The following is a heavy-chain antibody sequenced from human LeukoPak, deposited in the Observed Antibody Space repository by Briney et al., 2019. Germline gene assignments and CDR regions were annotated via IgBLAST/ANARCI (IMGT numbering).Heavy chain of an antibody. CDR2: ISGSGGST. D-gene: IGHD5-24*01. CDR3: AKDKAVEMATMFDY. V-gene: IGHV3-23*01. J-gene: IGHJ4*02. CDR1: GFTFSSYA. Sequence: GGSLRLSCAASGFTFSSYAMSWVRQAPGKGPEWVSAISGSGGSTYCADSVKGRFTISRDNSKNTLYLQMNSLRAEDTAVYYCAKDKAVEMATMFDYWGQGTLVTVSS.